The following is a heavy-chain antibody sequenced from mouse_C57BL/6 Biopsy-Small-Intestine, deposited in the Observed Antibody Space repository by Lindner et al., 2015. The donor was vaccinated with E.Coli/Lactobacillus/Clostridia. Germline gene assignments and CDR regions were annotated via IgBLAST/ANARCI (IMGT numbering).Heavy chain of an antibody. Sequence: VQLQESGGGLVKPGGSLKLSCAASGFTFSDYGMHWVRQAPEKGLEWVAYISSGSSTIYYADTVKGRFTISRDNAKNTLFLQMTSLGSEDTAMYYCTRRSLDGYFFDYWGQGTILTVSS. CDR3: TRRSLDGYFFDY. CDR1: GFTFSDYG. J-gene: IGHJ2*01. CDR2: ISSGSSTI. D-gene: IGHD2-3*01. V-gene: IGHV5-17*01.